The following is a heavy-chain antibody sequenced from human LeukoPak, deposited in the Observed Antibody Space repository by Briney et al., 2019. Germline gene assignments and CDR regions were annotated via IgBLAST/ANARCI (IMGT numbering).Heavy chain of an antibody. V-gene: IGHV4-59*12. CDR3: ARGTKLGNWFDP. Sequence: SETLSLTCTVSGGSISSYYWSWIRQPPGKGLEWIGYIYYSGSTNYNPSLKSRVTISVDTSKNQFSLKLSSVTAADTAVYYCARGTKLGNWFDPWGQGTLVTVSS. D-gene: IGHD7-27*01. CDR2: IYYSGST. CDR1: GGSISSYY. J-gene: IGHJ5*02.